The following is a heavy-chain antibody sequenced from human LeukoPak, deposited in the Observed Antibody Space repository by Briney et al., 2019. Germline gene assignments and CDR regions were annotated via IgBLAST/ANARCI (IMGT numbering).Heavy chain of an antibody. V-gene: IGHV3-30-3*01. CDR1: GFTFSSYA. CDR3: ARGSPYYDSSAYYENFDF. CDR2: ISYDGSNK. J-gene: IGHJ4*02. D-gene: IGHD3-22*01. Sequence: PGRSLRLSCAASGFTFSSYAMHRVRQAPGKGLEWVALISYDGSNKYYADSVKGRFTISRDNSKNTLYLQMNSLRAEDTAVYYCARGSPYYDSSAYYENFDFWGQGTLVTVSS.